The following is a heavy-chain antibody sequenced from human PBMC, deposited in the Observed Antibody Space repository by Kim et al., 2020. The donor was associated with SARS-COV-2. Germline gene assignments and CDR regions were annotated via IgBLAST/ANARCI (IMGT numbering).Heavy chain of an antibody. CDR1: GYTFTGYY. CDR3: ARAPRYCSSTSCYSDYFDY. J-gene: IGHJ4*02. CDR2: INPNSGGT. D-gene: IGHD2-2*02. V-gene: IGHV1-2*02. Sequence: ASVKVSCKASGYTFTGYYMHWVRQAPGQGLEWMGWINPNSGGTNYAQKFQGRVTMTRDTSISTAYMELSRLRSDDTAVYYCARAPRYCSSTSCYSDYFDYWGQGTLVTVSS.